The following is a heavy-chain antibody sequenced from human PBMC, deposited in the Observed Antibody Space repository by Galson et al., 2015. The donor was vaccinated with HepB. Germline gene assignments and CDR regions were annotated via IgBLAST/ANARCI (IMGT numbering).Heavy chain of an antibody. J-gene: IGHJ3*01. CDR1: GFTFRSYA. V-gene: IGHV3-23*01. Sequence: SLRLSCAASGFTFRSYAMGWVRQAPGKGLEWVSAISGGGDITVYADAVKGRFTISRDNSRDALFLQMSSLRVDDTAVYYCARDLFAGLVGDTFDVWGHGTTVAVSS. D-gene: IGHD3-16*01. CDR2: ISGGGDIT. CDR3: ARDLFAGLVGDTFDV.